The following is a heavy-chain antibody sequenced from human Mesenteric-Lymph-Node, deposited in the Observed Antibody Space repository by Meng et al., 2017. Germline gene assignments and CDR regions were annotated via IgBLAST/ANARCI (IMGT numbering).Heavy chain of an antibody. J-gene: IGHJ3*02. V-gene: IGHV1-69*05. CDR3: ARREGIAAAHDAFDI. CDR2: IIPIFGTA. CDR1: GYSFSDYY. Sequence: SVKVSCKASGYSFSDYYIHWVRQAPGQGLEWMGGIIPIFGTANYAQKFQGRVTITTDESTSTAYMELSSLRSEDTAVYYCARREGIAAAHDAFDIWGQGTMVTVSS. D-gene: IGHD6-13*01.